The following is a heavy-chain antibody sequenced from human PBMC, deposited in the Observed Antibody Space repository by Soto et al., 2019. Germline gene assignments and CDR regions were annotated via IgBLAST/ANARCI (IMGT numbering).Heavy chain of an antibody. J-gene: IGHJ4*02. CDR3: ATPLAVPGYSYGFDY. D-gene: IGHD5-18*01. CDR2: IYYSGST. CDR1: GGSISHYY. Sequence: SETLSLTCTISGGSISHYYWSWIRQPPGKGLEWIGYIYYSGSTNYNPSLKSRVTLSLDTSKNQLSLKLSSVTAADTAVYYCATPLAVPGYSYGFDYWGQGTLVTVSS. V-gene: IGHV4-59*08.